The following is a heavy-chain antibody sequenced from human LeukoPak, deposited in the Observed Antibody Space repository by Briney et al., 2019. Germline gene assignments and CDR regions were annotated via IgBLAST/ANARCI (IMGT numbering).Heavy chain of an antibody. CDR3: ARDRCRGGSCAFDY. D-gene: IGHD2-15*01. CDR2: ISADNGNT. J-gene: IGHJ4*02. V-gene: IGHV1-18*01. CDR1: GDTFTSYG. Sequence: ASVKVSCKASGDTFTSYGINWVRQAPGQGPEWMGWISADNGNTNYAQKLQGRVTMTTDTSTSTAYMELRSLRSDDTAVYYCARDRCRGGSCAFDYWGQGTLVTVSS.